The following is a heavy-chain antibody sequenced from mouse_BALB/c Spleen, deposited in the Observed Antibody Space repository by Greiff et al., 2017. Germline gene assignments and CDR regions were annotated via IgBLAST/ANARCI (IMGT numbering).Heavy chain of an antibody. Sequence: DVMLVESGGGLVQPGGSRKLSCAASGFTFSSFGMHWVRQAPEKGLEWVAYISSGSSTIYYADTVKGRFTISRDNPKNTLFLQMTSLRSEDTAMYYCAPYGNYGGAMDYWGQGTSVTVSS. CDR3: APYGNYGGAMDY. CDR2: ISSGSSTI. J-gene: IGHJ4*01. CDR1: GFTFSSFG. D-gene: IGHD2-1*01. V-gene: IGHV5-17*02.